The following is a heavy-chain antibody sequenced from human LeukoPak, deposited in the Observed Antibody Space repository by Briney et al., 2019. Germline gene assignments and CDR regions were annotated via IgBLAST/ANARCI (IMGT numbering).Heavy chain of an antibody. CDR1: GGTFSSYA. D-gene: IGHD6-6*01. Sequence: SVKVSCKASGGTFSSYAISWVRQAPGQGLEWMEGIIPIFGTANYAQKFQGRVTITADESTSTAYMELSSLRSEDTAVYYCARDSTRPHAFDIWGQGTMVTVSS. V-gene: IGHV1-69*13. CDR3: ARDSTRPHAFDI. J-gene: IGHJ3*02. CDR2: IIPIFGTA.